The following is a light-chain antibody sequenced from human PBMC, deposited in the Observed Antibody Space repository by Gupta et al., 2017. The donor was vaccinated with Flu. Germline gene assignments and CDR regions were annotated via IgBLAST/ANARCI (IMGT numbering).Light chain of an antibody. CDR2: VIVYADK. Sequence: QAVLTQPSSLSASPGASATLTCTLRSGINVGTYRIDWYQQKPGSPPQYTPRVIVYADKQQGSGVPSRFSGSNYASATAGTLPISGLQAEDDYYYYSKTWNSSAWVFGTGTKLTVL. J-gene: IGLJ1*01. V-gene: IGLV5-45*03. CDR1: SGINVGTYR. CDR3: KTWNSSAWV.